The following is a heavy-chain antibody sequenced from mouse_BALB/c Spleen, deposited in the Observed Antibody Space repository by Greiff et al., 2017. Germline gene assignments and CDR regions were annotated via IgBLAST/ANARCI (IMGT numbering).Heavy chain of an antibody. V-gene: IGHV5-9-4*01. J-gene: IGHJ2*01. CDR1: GFTFSSYA. CDR3: AREMITTGYYFDY. Sequence: EVKLVESGGGLVKPGGSLKLSCAASGFTFSSYAMSWVRQSPEKRLEWVAEISSGGSYTYYPDTVTGRFTISRDNAKNTLYLEMSSLRSEDTAMYYCAREMITTGYYFDYWGQGTTLTVSS. D-gene: IGHD2-4*01. CDR2: ISSGGSYT.